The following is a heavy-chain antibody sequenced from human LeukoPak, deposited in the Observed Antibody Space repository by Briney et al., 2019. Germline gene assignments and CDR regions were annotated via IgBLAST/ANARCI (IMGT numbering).Heavy chain of an antibody. CDR3: ARDMGDGWYSDFDY. V-gene: IGHV1-2*02. D-gene: IGHD6-19*01. J-gene: IGHJ4*02. CDR1: GYTFTAYY. Sequence: GASVKVSCKASGYTFTAYYMHWVRQAPGQGLEWMGWINPDSGATNYAQNFQGRVTMTRDTFISTAYMELSRLGSDDTAIYYCARDMGDGWYSDFDYWGQGTLVTVSS. CDR2: INPDSGAT.